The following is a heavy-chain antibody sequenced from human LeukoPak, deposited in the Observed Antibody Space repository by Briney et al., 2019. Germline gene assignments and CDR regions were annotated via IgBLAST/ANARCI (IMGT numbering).Heavy chain of an antibody. Sequence: GGSLRLSCAASGFTFSDYWMTWVRQAPGKGLEWAANIKRDGSEKDYVDSVKGRFTISRDNAKNSLYLQMDSLRVEDTAVYYCARKGGYSSGYYYWGQGTLVTVSS. CDR1: GFTFSDYW. V-gene: IGHV3-7*01. CDR2: IKRDGSEK. CDR3: ARKGGYSSGYYY. D-gene: IGHD2-15*01. J-gene: IGHJ4*02.